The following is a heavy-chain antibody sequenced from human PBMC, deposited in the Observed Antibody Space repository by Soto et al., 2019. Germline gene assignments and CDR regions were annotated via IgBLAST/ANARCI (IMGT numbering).Heavy chain of an antibody. CDR1: GGSVSSGSYY. J-gene: IGHJ4*02. CDR3: ARVKRWELLYYFDY. Sequence: SETVSLTCTVSGGSVSSGSYYWSWIRQPPGKGLEWIGYIYYSGSTNYNPSLKSRVTISVDTSKNQFSLKLSSVTAADTAVYYCARVKRWELLYYFDYWGQGTLVTVSS. V-gene: IGHV4-61*01. CDR2: IYYSGST. D-gene: IGHD1-26*01.